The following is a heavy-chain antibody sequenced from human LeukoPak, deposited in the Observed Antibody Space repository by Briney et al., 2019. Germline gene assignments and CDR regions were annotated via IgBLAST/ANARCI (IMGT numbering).Heavy chain of an antibody. Sequence: GGSLRLSCAASGFTFSSYAMSWVRQAPGKGLEWVSAISGSGGSTYYADSVKGRFTVSRDNAENSLFLQMNNLRVEDAAVYYCVRERWYEDNGYFDAFDIWGQGTMVAVSS. V-gene: IGHV3-23*01. D-gene: IGHD3-22*01. CDR3: VRERWYEDNGYFDAFDI. J-gene: IGHJ3*02. CDR1: GFTFSSYA. CDR2: ISGSGGST.